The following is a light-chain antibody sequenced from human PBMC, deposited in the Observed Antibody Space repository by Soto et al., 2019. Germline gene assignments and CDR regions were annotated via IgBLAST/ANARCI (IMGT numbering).Light chain of an antibody. J-gene: IGKJ1*01. V-gene: IGKV3-15*01. CDR1: QSVSSN. CDR2: GAS. CDR3: QQYNNWPPWT. Sequence: EIVMTQSPATLSVSPGERATLSCRASQSVSSNLAWYQQKPGQAPRLLIYGASTRATGIPARFSGSGSGTEFTLNIRSLQSEDFAVYYCQQYNNWPPWTLRHGTRVDIK.